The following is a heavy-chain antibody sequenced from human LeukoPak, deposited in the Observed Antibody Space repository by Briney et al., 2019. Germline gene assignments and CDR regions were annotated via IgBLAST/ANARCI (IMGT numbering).Heavy chain of an antibody. CDR1: GGSINSGGYY. CDR3: ASNNGFSYYYYGMDV. D-gene: IGHD2-8*01. CDR2: IYYTGST. Sequence: SQTLSLTCTVSGGSINSGGYYWSWIRQHPGKGLEWIGYIYYTGSTYYNPSLRSRLTMSIDTSKNQFSLKLSSVTAADTAVYYCASNNGFSYYYYGMDVWGQGTTVTVSS. V-gene: IGHV4-31*03. J-gene: IGHJ6*02.